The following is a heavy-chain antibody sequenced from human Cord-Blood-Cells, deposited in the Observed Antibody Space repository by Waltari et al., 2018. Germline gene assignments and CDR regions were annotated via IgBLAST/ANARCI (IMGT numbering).Heavy chain of an antibody. V-gene: IGHV4-39*01. CDR2: IYYSGST. Sequence: QLQLQESGPGLVKPSETLSLTCTVSGGSISSSSYYWGWIRQPPGKGLEWIGSIYYSGSTYYNPSLKSRVTISVDTSKNQFSLKLSSVTAADTAVYYCARHTGAFYGSGSYDYWGQGTLVTVSS. D-gene: IGHD3-10*01. CDR3: ARHTGAFYGSGSYDY. J-gene: IGHJ4*02. CDR1: GGSISSSSYY.